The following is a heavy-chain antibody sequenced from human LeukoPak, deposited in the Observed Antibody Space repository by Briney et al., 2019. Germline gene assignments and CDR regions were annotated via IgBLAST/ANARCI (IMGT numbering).Heavy chain of an antibody. J-gene: IGHJ4*02. CDR3: ARVSYYYDSSGYHDY. D-gene: IGHD3-22*01. Sequence: ASVKVSCKASGYTFTSYGISWVRQAPGQGLEWMGWISAYNGNTNYAQKLRGRVTMTTDTSTSTAYMELRSLRSDDTAVYYCARVSYYYDSSGYHDYWGQGTLVTVSS. V-gene: IGHV1-18*01. CDR1: GYTFTSYG. CDR2: ISAYNGNT.